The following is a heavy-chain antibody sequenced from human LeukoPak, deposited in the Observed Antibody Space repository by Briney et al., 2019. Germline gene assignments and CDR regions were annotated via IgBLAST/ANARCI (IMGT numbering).Heavy chain of an antibody. CDR3: ARGDMGYYDYVWGSYRLDY. CDR2: IIPIFGTA. D-gene: IGHD3-16*02. Sequence: SVKVSCKASGGTFSSYAISWVRQAPGQGLEWMGGIIPIFGTANYAQKFQGRVTITTDESTSTAYMELSSLRSEDTAVYYCARGDMGYYDYVWGSYRLDYWGQGTPVTVSS. J-gene: IGHJ4*02. V-gene: IGHV1-69*05. CDR1: GGTFSSYA.